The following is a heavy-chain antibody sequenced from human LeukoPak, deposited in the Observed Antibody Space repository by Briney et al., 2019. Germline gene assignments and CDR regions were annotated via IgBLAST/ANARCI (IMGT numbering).Heavy chain of an antibody. CDR1: GFNFSGSA. Sequence: GGSLRLSCAASGFNFSGSAMHWVRQASGKGLEWVGRIRSKANSYATVYAASVKGRFTFSRDDSKNTAYLQMSSLKTEDTAMYYCTIVGSSSDYWGQGTLVTVSS. V-gene: IGHV3-73*01. CDR2: IRSKANSYAT. CDR3: TIVGSSSDY. D-gene: IGHD1-26*01. J-gene: IGHJ4*02.